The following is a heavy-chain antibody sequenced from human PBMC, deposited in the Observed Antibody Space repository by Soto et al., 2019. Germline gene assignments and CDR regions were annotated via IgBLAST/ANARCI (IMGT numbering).Heavy chain of an antibody. D-gene: IGHD3-9*01. CDR3: ARVDILTGYYYFDY. Sequence: ASVKVSCKTSGYIFTNYGINWVRQAPGQGLERMGWISAKNGNTQYPQKFQGRVTITADTSTSTAYMELRGLRSDDTAVYYCARVDILTGYYYFDYWGQGTQVTVSS. CDR2: ISAKNGNT. CDR1: GYIFTNYG. J-gene: IGHJ4*02. V-gene: IGHV1-18*01.